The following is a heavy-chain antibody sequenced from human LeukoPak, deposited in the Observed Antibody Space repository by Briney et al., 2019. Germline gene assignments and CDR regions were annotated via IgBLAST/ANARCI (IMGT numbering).Heavy chain of an antibody. CDR3: AKKEPSSSFDY. D-gene: IGHD1-14*01. Sequence: PGGSLRLSCAASGFTFSSYAMNWVRQAPGEGLEWVSGISGSGGSKDYADSVKGRFTISRDNSKNTLYLQMNSLRAEDTAVYYCAKKEPSSSFDYWGQGTLVTVSS. CDR1: GFTFSSYA. V-gene: IGHV3-23*01. CDR2: ISGSGGSK. J-gene: IGHJ4*02.